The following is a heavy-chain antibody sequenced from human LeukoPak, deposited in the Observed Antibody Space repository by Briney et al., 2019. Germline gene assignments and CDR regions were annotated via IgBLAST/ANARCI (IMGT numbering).Heavy chain of an antibody. Sequence: GGSLRLSCAAYGFTFSSYSMNWVRQAPGKGLEWVSSISSSSSYIYYADSVKGRFTISRDNAKNSLYLQMNSLRAEDTAVYYCARGTGYYDSSGYYSSLHAFDIWGQGTMVTVSS. J-gene: IGHJ3*02. CDR2: ISSSSSYI. D-gene: IGHD3-22*01. V-gene: IGHV3-21*01. CDR1: GFTFSSYS. CDR3: ARGTGYYDSSGYYSSLHAFDI.